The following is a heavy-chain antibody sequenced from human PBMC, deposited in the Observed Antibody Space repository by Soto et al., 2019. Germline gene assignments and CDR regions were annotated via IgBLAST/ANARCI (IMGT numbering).Heavy chain of an antibody. CDR1: GGSITNYW. J-gene: IGHJ6*02. V-gene: IGHV4-59*01. CDR3: ARDWIAARRSGMDV. CDR2: TSYSGNT. D-gene: IGHD6-6*01. Sequence: SETLSLTCTVSGGSITNYWCNWIRQPPGKRLEWIGSTSYSGNTNYNPSLKSRVTISVDTSKNQLSLKLSSVTAADTAVYYCARDWIAARRSGMDVWGQGTTVTVSS.